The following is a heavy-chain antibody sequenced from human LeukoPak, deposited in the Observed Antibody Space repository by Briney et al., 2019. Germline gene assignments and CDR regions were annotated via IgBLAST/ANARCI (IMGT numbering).Heavy chain of an antibody. CDR1: GFTFDDYA. J-gene: IGHJ4*02. CDR2: ISWNSGNI. D-gene: IGHD1-1*01. CDR3: AKGYGSNNWNYFDY. Sequence: GGSLRLSCAASGFTFDDYAMHWVRQAPGKGLEWVSGISWNSGNIDYADSVKGRFTISRDNAKNSLYLQMNSLRAEGMALYYCAKGYGSNNWNYFDYWGQGTLVTVSS. V-gene: IGHV3-9*03.